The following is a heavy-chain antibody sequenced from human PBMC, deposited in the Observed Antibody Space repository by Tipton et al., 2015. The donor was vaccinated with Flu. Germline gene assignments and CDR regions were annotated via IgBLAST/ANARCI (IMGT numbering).Heavy chain of an antibody. J-gene: IGHJ4*02. CDR1: GFTFTRYG. V-gene: IGHV3-48*03. D-gene: IGHD4-23*01. Sequence: SLRLSCAASGFTFTRYGISWVRQAPGKGLEWVSGISSGGSTYFADSVKGRFTISRGNAKNSLFLQMNSLRVEDTAVYYCARDNGGLDYWGQGTLVTVSS. CDR3: ARDNGGLDY. CDR2: ISSGGST.